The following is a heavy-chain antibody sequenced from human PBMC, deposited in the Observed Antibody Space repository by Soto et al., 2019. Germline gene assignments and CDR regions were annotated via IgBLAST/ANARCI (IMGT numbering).Heavy chain of an antibody. V-gene: IGHV1-69*13. J-gene: IGHJ4*02. CDR2: IIAIYGTA. CDR1: RYTFTCYG. Sequence: SVKVSSKASRYTFTCYGISWVRQANGQGLEWMGWIIAIYGTANYAQKFQGRVTITADESTSTAYMELSSLRSEDTAVYYCARDPITIFGGLFDYWGQGTLVTVSS. D-gene: IGHD3-3*01. CDR3: ARDPITIFGGLFDY.